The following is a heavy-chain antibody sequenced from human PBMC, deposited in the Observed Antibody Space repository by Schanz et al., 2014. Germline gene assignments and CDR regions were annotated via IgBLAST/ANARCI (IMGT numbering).Heavy chain of an antibody. CDR2: IWYNGSNK. J-gene: IGHJ4*02. V-gene: IGHV3-33*01. CDR3: ARGVRIDY. D-gene: IGHD3-3*01. Sequence: QVQLVESGGGVVQPGRSLRLSCAASGFTFSKYGVHWVRQAPGKGLEWVAVIWYNGSNKYYADSVRGRFTISRDNSKNTLFLQMSSLRAEDTAVYYCARGVRIDYWGQGTLVTVSS. CDR1: GFTFSKYG.